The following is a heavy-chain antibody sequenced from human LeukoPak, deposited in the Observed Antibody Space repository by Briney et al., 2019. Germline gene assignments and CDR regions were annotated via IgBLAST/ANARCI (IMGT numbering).Heavy chain of an antibody. CDR3: ARGKDLVVLHY. CDR2: ISYDGSNK. Sequence: SCKASGGTFSSYAMHWVRQAPGKGLEWVAVISYDGSNKYYADSVKGRFTISRDNSKNTLYLQMNSLRAEDTAVYYCARGKDLVVLHYWGQGTLVTVSS. V-gene: IGHV3-30-3*01. J-gene: IGHJ4*02. D-gene: IGHD2-15*01. CDR1: GGTFSSYA.